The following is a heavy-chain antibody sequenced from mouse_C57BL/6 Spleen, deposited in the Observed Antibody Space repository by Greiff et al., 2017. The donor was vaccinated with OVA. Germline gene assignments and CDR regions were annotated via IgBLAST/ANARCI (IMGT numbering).Heavy chain of an antibody. CDR1: GFTFSDYG. D-gene: IGHD2-4*01. CDR3: ARNYDYGGGYYAMDY. V-gene: IGHV5-17*01. Sequence: EVQLVESGGGLVKPGGSLKLSCAASGFTFSDYGMHWVRQAPEKGLEWVAYISSGSSTIYYADTVKGRFTISRDNAKNTLFLQITSLRSEDTAMYYCARNYDYGGGYYAMDYWGQGTSVTVSS. J-gene: IGHJ4*01. CDR2: ISSGSSTI.